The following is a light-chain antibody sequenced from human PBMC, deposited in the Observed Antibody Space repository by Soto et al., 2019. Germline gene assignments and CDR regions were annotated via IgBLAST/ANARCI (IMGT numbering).Light chain of an antibody. J-gene: IGKJ1*01. Sequence: EILLKQSAATLSWSPGERATPSFRASQTISSTYLAWYQQKPGQAPRLLIYAASTRATGIPDRFSGSGSGTDFTLTISRLEPEDFAVYYCQQYGSSPKTFGQGTKVDIK. CDR1: QTISSTY. V-gene: IGKV3-20*01. CDR3: QQYGSSPKT. CDR2: AAS.